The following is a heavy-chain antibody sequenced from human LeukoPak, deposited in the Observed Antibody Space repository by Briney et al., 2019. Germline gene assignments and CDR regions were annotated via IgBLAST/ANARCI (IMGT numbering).Heavy chain of an antibody. CDR1: GGTFSSYA. CDR2: IIPILGIA. D-gene: IGHD6-19*01. CDR3: ARAVAAVSSWFDP. Sequence: ASVKVSCKASGGTFSSYAISWVRQAPGQWLEWMGRIIPILGIANYAQKFQGRVTITADKSTSTAYMELSSLRSEDTAVYYCARAVAAVSSWFDPWGQGTLVTVSS. J-gene: IGHJ5*02. V-gene: IGHV1-69*04.